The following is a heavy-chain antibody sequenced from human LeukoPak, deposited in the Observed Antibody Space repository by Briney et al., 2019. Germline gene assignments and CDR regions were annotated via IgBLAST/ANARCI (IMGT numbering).Heavy chain of an antibody. D-gene: IGHD6-13*01. CDR3: ARRITIAAAGWGYGMDV. V-gene: IGHV3-30*03. J-gene: IGHJ6*02. CDR1: GFTFSSYG. CDR2: ISYDGSNK. Sequence: GRSLRLSCAVSGFTFSSYGMHWVRQAPGKGLEWVAVISYDGSNKYHADSVKGRFTISRDNAENSLFLQMNSLRAEDTAVYYCARRITIAAAGWGYGMDVWGQGTTVTVSS.